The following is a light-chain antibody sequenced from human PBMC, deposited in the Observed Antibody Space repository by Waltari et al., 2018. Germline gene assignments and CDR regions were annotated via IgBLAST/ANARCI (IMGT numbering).Light chain of an antibody. Sequence: QSALTQPASVSGSPGQSITISCTGTSSDVGGYDYVSWYQQHPGKAPNLRIYDVSIRPSGVSNRFSGSKSGNTASLTISGLQADDEADYYCGSYTSSITLVFGGGTKLTVL. CDR3: GSYTSSITLV. CDR1: SSDVGGYDY. CDR2: DVS. J-gene: IGLJ2*01. V-gene: IGLV2-14*03.